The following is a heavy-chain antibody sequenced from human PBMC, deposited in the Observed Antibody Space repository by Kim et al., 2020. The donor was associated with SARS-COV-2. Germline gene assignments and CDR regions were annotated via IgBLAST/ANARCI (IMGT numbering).Heavy chain of an antibody. CDR1: GFTFSSYG. V-gene: IGHV3-30*18. Sequence: GGSLRLSCAASGFTFSSYGMHWVRQAPGKGLEWVAVISYDGSNKYYADSVKGRFTISRDNSKNTLYLQMNSLRAEDTAVYYCAKELYSGYRYYYDSSGYYPNDYWGQGTLVTVSS. CDR2: ISYDGSNK. J-gene: IGHJ4*02. D-gene: IGHD3-22*01. CDR3: AKELYSGYRYYYDSSGYYPNDY.